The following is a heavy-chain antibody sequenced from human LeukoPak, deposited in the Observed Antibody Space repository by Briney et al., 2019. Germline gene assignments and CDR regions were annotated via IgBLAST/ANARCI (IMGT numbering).Heavy chain of an antibody. V-gene: IGHV3-7*01. Sequence: PGGSLRLSCAASGFTFSSYWMSWVRQAPGKGLEWVANIKQDGSEKYYVDSVKGRFTISRDNAKNSLYLQMNSLRAEDTAVYYCARGEIAVAGKTHDAFDIWGQETMVTVSS. CDR3: ARGEIAVAGKTHDAFDI. CDR2: IKQDGSEK. CDR1: GFTFSSYW. D-gene: IGHD6-19*01. J-gene: IGHJ3*02.